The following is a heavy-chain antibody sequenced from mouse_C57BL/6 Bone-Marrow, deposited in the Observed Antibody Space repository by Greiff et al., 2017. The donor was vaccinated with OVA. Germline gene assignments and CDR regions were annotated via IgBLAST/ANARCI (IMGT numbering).Heavy chain of an antibody. J-gene: IGHJ3*01. CDR3: ARWGYYWFAY. Sequence: QVQLQQSGTDLVKPVASVKLSCTASGFPFPSYLMPLVPPLPGHGLSWIGNLNPSNGGTNYTEKFKSKATLTVDKSSSTAYMPLSSLTSEDSAVYYCARWGYYWFAYWGQGTLVTVSA. D-gene: IGHD2-3*01. CDR1: GFPFPSYL. CDR2: LNPSNGGT. V-gene: IGHV1-53*01.